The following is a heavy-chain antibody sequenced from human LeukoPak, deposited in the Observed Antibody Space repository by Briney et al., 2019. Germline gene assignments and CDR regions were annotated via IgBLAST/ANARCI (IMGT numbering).Heavy chain of an antibody. J-gene: IGHJ4*02. Sequence: ASVKVSCKASGYTFTCYYMHWVRQAPGQGLEWMGWINPNSGGTNYAQKFQGRVTMTRDTSISTAYMELSRLRSDDTAVYYCARGLLYYDSSGYKDWGQGTLVTVSS. CDR2: INPNSGGT. CDR1: GYTFTCYY. V-gene: IGHV1-2*02. CDR3: ARGLLYYDSSGYKD. D-gene: IGHD3-22*01.